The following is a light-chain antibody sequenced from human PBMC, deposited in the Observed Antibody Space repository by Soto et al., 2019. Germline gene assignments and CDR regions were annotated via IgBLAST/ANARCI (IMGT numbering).Light chain of an antibody. J-gene: IGKJ4*01. CDR2: AAS. CDR1: QSISSY. Sequence: DIQMTQYPYTLSASVGDRVTITCRASQSISSYLNWYQQKPGKAPKLLIYAASSLQSGVPSRFSGSGSGTDFTLTTSSLQAEDVAVYYCQQYYNTPHPFGGGSNVDVK. CDR3: QQYYNTPHP. V-gene: IGKV1-39*01.